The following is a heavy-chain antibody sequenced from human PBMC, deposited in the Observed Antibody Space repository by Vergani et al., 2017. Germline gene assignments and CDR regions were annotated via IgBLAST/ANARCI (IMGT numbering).Heavy chain of an antibody. D-gene: IGHD6-13*01. CDR1: GYTFTGYY. CDR3: ARGTVAAAGRNWFDP. J-gene: IGHJ5*02. CDR2: MNPNSGNT. V-gene: IGHV1-8*02. Sequence: QVQLVQSGAEVKKPGASVKVSCKASGYTFTGYYMHWVRQATGQGLEWMGWMNPNSGNTGYAQKFQGRVTMTRNTSISTAYMELSSLRSEDTAVYYCARGTVAAAGRNWFDPWGQGTLVTVSS.